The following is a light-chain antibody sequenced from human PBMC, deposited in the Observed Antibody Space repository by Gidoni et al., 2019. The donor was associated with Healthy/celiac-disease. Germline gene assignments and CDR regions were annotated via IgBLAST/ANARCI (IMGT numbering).Light chain of an antibody. Sequence: IVMTHSPATLSVSPGERATLSCRASQSVSSNLAWYQQKPGQAPRLLIYGASTRATGIPARFSGSGSGTEFTLTISSLQSEDFAVYYCQQYNNWPETFGQXTKVEIK. CDR1: QSVSSN. CDR3: QQYNNWPET. J-gene: IGKJ1*01. CDR2: GAS. V-gene: IGKV3-15*01.